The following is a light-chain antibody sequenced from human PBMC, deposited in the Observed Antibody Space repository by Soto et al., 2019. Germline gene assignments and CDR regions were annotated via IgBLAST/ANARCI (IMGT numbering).Light chain of an antibody. CDR1: QSVSSN. J-gene: IGKJ1*01. V-gene: IGKV3-15*01. Sequence: EIVMTQSPATLSVSPGERSTFSCSCSQSVSSNLAWYQQKPGQAPRLLIYGASIRATGIPARFSGSGSGTEFTLTISTLQSEDFAIYYCQHYNNWPPWTFGQGTKVDIK. CDR2: GAS. CDR3: QHYNNWPPWT.